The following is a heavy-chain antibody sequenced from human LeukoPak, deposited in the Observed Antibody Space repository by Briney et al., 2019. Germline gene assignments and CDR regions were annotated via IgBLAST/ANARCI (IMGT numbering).Heavy chain of an antibody. V-gene: IGHV3-7*01. CDR3: ARAYDYDSSGYYYMKY. Sequence: GGSLRLSCAASGLTFSRYWMTWVRQAPGKGLEWVANIKQDGSGIYYVDSVKGRFTISRDNAKNSLYLQMNSLRVEDTAIYYCARAYDYDSSGYYYMKYWGQGTLVTVSS. CDR2: IKQDGSGI. J-gene: IGHJ4*02. D-gene: IGHD3-22*01. CDR1: GLTFSRYW.